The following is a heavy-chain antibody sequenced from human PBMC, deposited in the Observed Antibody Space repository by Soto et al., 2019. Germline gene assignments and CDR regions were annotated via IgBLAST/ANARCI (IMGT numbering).Heavy chain of an antibody. D-gene: IGHD6-13*01. J-gene: IGHJ4*02. CDR2: INHSGST. CDR1: GGSFSGYY. CDR3: ARARLYSSSWLQRQPFDY. V-gene: IGHV4-34*01. Sequence: PSETLSLTCAVYGGSFSGYYWSWIRQPPGKGLEWIGEINHSGSTSYNPSLKSRVTISVDTSKNQFSLKLSSVTAADTAVYYCARARLYSSSWLQRQPFDYWGQGTLVTVSS.